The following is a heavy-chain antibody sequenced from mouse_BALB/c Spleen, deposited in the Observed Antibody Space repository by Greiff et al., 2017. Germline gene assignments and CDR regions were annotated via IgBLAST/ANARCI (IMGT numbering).Heavy chain of an antibody. J-gene: IGHJ4*01. CDR1: GFTFSSYA. CDR2: ISSGGSYT. CDR3: ARRGNYDAMDY. D-gene: IGHD2-1*01. V-gene: IGHV5-9-1*01. Sequence: EVMLVESGGGLVKPGGSLKLSCAASGFTFSSYAMSWVRQTPEKRLEWVATISSGGSYTYYPDSVKGRFTISRDNAKNTLYQQMSSLRSEDTAMYYCARRGNYDAMDYWGQGTSVTVSS.